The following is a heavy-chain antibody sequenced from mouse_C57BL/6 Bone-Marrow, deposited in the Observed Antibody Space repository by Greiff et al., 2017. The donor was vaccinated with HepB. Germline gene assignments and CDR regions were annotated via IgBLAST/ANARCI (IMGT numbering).Heavy chain of an antibody. D-gene: IGHD1-1*01. V-gene: IGHV1-62-2*01. Sequence: QVQLKESGAELVKPGASVKLSCKASGYTFTEYTIHWVKQRSGQGLEWIGWFYPGSGSIKYNEKFKDKGTLTAEKSSSPVYMELSRLTSEDSAVYFCARHRYYYGSSPFAYWGQGTLVTVSA. J-gene: IGHJ3*01. CDR3: ARHRYYYGSSPFAY. CDR2: FYPGSGSI. CDR1: GYTFTEYT.